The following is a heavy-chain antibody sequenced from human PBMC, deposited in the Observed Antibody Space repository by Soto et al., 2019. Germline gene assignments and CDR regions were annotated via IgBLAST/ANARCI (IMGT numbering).Heavy chain of an antibody. CDR3: TADDAIQLWSPADH. V-gene: IGHV1-69*06. D-gene: IGHD5-18*01. CDR1: GGTFSSYA. Sequence: QVQLVQSGAEVKKPGSSVKVSCKASGGTFSSYAISWVRQAPGQGLEWMGGIIPIFGTANYAQKFQGRVTITADKSTSTAYMELSSLRSEDTAVYYCTADDAIQLWSPADHWGQGTLVTVSS. J-gene: IGHJ4*02. CDR2: IIPIFGTA.